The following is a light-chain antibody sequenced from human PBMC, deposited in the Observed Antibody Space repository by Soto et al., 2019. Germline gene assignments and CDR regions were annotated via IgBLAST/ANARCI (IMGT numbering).Light chain of an antibody. J-gene: IGLJ1*01. Sequence: QSALTQPASVSGSPGQSITISCTGTSSDVGAYDFVSWYQQHPDNAPKLMIYEVIYRPSGVSNRFSGSKSVNKATLTISGLQAEDEGDYYCSSYTTSSTRVFGTGTKLTVL. CDR2: EVI. V-gene: IGLV2-14*03. CDR1: SSDVGAYDF. CDR3: SSYTTSSTRV.